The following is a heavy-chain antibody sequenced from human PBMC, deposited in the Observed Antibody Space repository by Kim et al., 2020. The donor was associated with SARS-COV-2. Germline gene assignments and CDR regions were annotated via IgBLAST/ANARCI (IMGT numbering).Heavy chain of an antibody. Sequence: GGSLRLSCLASGFTFSTFVMHWVRQALGKGLESVALIWFDGSRMYHADSVKGRFTISRDNSKNTLFLQLSSLKDEDTGVYYCARDLRGSIDYWGQGTLVT. V-gene: IGHV3-33*01. CDR3: ARDLRGSIDY. D-gene: IGHD1-1*01. J-gene: IGHJ4*02. CDR2: IWFDGSRM. CDR1: GFTFSTFV.